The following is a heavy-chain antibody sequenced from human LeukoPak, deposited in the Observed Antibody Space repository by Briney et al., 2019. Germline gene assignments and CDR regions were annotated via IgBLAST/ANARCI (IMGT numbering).Heavy chain of an antibody. J-gene: IGHJ4*02. CDR3: ARAELLSLDY. CDR1: GFTFSGYA. Sequence: PGRSLRLSCAASGFTFSGYAMHWVRQAPGKGLEWVAVISYDGTNKYYADSVKGRFTISRDNSKNTLYLQVNSLRVEDTAVYYCARAELLSLDYWGQGTLVTVSS. V-gene: IGHV3-30*04. D-gene: IGHD1-7*01. CDR2: ISYDGTNK.